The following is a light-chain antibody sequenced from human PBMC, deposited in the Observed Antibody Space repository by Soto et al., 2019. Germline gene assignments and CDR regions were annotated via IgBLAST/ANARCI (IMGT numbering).Light chain of an antibody. CDR2: AAS. CDR3: QQLNISPLT. CDR1: QGVSTY. V-gene: IGKV1-9*01. Sequence: IQLTQSPSSLSASVGDSVTITCRASQGVSTYLAWYQQKPGKAPRLLIYAASTLQGGVPSRFSGGGSGTAFTLTISSLQPEDSATYYCQQLNISPLTFGPGTKVDLK. J-gene: IGKJ3*01.